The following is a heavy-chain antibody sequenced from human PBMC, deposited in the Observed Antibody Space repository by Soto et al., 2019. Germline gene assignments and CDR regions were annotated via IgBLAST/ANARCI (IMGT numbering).Heavy chain of an antibody. CDR3: ARDPEHTIFGVVIIPTQYGMDV. CDR1: GYTFTSYA. D-gene: IGHD3-3*01. V-gene: IGHV1-3*01. Sequence: ASVKVSCKASGYTFTSYAMHWVRQAPGQRLEWMGWINAGNGNTKYSQKFQGRVTITRDTSASTAYMELSSLRSEDTAVYYCARDPEHTIFGVVIIPTQYGMDVWGQGTTVTVSS. J-gene: IGHJ6*02. CDR2: INAGNGNT.